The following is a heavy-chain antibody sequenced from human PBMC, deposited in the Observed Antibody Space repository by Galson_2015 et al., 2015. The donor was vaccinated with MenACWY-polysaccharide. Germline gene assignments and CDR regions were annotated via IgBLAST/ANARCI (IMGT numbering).Heavy chain of an antibody. V-gene: IGHV5-51*01. Sequence: QSGAEVKKPGESLKISCEGSGYSFTSYWIAWVRQMPGKGLEWMGIIYPGDSDTRYSPSFQGQVTISADKSISTAYLQWSSLKASDTAMYYCARNNYAGLRGYYYGMDVWGQGTTVTASS. J-gene: IGHJ6*02. CDR1: GYSFTSYW. CDR3: ARNNYAGLRGYYYGMDV. CDR2: IYPGDSDT. D-gene: IGHD5-12*01.